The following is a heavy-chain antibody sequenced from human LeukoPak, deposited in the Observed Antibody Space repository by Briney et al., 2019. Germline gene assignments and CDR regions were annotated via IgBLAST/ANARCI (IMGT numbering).Heavy chain of an antibody. D-gene: IGHD1-26*01. V-gene: IGHV4-34*01. J-gene: IGHJ4*02. CDR1: GDSFSGNY. CDR2: INHRGST. CDR3: ARDFSGSYAY. Sequence: SETLSLTCAVYGDSFSGNYWWRIRQPPGKGLEWSAEINHRGSTHYNPSLKSRVNISVDTSKNQFSLNLDSVTAADTAVYYCARDFSGSYAYWGQGTLVTVSS.